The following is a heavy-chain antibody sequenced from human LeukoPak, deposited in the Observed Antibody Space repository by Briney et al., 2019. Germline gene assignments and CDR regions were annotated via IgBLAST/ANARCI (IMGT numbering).Heavy chain of an antibody. Sequence: GGSLRLSCAASGFTFSSYAMQWVRQARGKGLEWVAVISYDGRNKYYAASVKGRFTISRDNSKNTLYLQMNSLRAEDTAVYYCARGGSYAPGAFDIWGQGTMVTVSS. J-gene: IGHJ3*02. CDR3: ARGGSYAPGAFDI. V-gene: IGHV3-30*04. CDR1: GFTFSSYA. D-gene: IGHD1-26*01. CDR2: ISYDGRNK.